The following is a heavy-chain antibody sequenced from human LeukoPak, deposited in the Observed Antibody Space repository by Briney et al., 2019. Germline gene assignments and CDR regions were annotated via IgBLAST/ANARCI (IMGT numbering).Heavy chain of an antibody. V-gene: IGHV1-18*01. CDR2: ISAYNGNT. CDR1: GYTFTSYG. CDR3: ARASYCSSTSCYFTKYNWFDP. D-gene: IGHD2-2*01. Sequence: ASVKVSCKASGYTFTSYGISWVRQAPGQGLEWMGWISAYNGNTNYAQKLQGRVTMTTDTSTSTAYMELGSLRSDDTAVYYCARASYCSSTSCYFTKYNWFDPWGQGTLVTVSS. J-gene: IGHJ5*02.